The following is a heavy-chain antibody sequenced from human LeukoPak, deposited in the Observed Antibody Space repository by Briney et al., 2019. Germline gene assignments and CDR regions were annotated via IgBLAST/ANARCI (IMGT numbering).Heavy chain of an antibody. CDR2: ISYDGSNK. D-gene: IGHD2-15*01. Sequence: GRSLRLSCAASGFTFSSYAMHWVRQAPGKGLEWVTCISYDGSNKYYADSVKGRFTISRDNCKNTLFLQMNSLRAEDTAVYYCARERVAAYYGMNVWGQGTTVTVSS. CDR1: GFTFSSYA. V-gene: IGHV3-30-3*01. J-gene: IGHJ6*02. CDR3: ARERVAAYYGMNV.